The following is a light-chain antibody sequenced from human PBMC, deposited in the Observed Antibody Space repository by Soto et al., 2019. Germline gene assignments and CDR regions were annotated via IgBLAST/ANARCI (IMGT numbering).Light chain of an antibody. J-gene: IGLJ1*01. V-gene: IGLV2-11*01. Sequence: QSALTQPRSVSGSPGQSVTISCTGTSSDVGGYSYVSWFQQHPGKAPKLMIYDVSKRPSGVPDRFSGSKSGNTASLTISGFQAEDEADYYCCSFAGSYTLYVFGTGTKVTV. CDR3: CSFAGSYTLYV. CDR1: SSDVGGYSY. CDR2: DVS.